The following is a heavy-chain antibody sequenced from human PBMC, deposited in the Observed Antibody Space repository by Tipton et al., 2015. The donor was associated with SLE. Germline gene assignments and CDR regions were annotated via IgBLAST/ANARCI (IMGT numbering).Heavy chain of an antibody. CDR3: VKSHLLFGMITVFDH. CDR1: GDSISTNNYY. D-gene: IGHD3-3*01. V-gene: IGHV4-39*01. Sequence: TLSLTCTVSGDSISTNNYYWGWIRQPPGKGLEWIGTIYYTGRTYYNPSLKSRVTLTVDTSKNQFSLSLNSVTAADTAVFYCVKSHLLFGMITVFDHWGRGILVTVSS. J-gene: IGHJ4*02. CDR2: IYYTGRT.